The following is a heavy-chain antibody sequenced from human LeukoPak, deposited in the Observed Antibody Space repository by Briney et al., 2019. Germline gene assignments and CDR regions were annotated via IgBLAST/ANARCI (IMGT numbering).Heavy chain of an antibody. CDR3: ARDERHCSGGSCYEHFDY. CDR1: GGTFSSYA. D-gene: IGHD2-15*01. Sequence: GASVKVSCKASGGTFSSYAISWVRQAPGQGLEWMGGVIPIFGTANYAQKFQGRVTITADESTTTAYMELSGLRSEDTALYYCARDERHCSGGSCYEHFDYWGQGTLVTVSS. CDR2: VIPIFGTA. V-gene: IGHV1-69*13. J-gene: IGHJ4*02.